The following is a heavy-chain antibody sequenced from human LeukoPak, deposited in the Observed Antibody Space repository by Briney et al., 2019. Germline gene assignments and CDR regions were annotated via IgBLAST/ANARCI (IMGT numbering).Heavy chain of an antibody. D-gene: IGHD2-2*02. J-gene: IGHJ3*02. CDR3: ARDSRYCSSTSCFTKEGADAFDI. Sequence: SQTLSLTCTVSGGSISSGGYYWSWIRQPPGKGLEWIGYIYHSGSTYYNPSLKSRVTISVDRSKNQFSLKLSSVTAADTAVYYCARDSRYCSSTSCFTKEGADAFDIWGQGTMVTVSS. CDR1: GGSISSGGYY. CDR2: IYHSGST. V-gene: IGHV4-30-2*01.